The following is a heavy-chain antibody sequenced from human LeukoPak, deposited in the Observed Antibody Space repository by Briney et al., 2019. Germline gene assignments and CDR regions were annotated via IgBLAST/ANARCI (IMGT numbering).Heavy chain of an antibody. J-gene: IGHJ5*02. CDR1: GGTFSSYA. D-gene: IGHD3-22*01. CDR2: IIPIFGTA. V-gene: IGHV1-69*13. Sequence: GASVKVSCKASGGTFSSYAISWARQAPGQGLEWMGGIIPIFGTANYAQKFQGRVTITADESTSTAYMELSSLRSEDTAVYYCARLPYYYGSSGYPPFDPWGQGTLVTVSS. CDR3: ARLPYYYGSSGYPPFDP.